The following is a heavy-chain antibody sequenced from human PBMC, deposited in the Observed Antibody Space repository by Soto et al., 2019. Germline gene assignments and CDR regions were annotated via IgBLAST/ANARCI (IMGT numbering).Heavy chain of an antibody. V-gene: IGHV3-23*01. CDR1: EFIFSDYA. D-gene: IGHD7-27*01. Sequence: EVQLLESGGGLARPGGSLRLSCVASEFIFSDYAMTWVRQAPGKGLEWVATISASGGNIEYRDSLKGRFTISRDNSKKTLYLQLNGLAGDDTAGYYCAKVAGGLGYFDLWGRGILVTVSS. CDR2: ISASGGNI. J-gene: IGHJ2*01. CDR3: AKVAGGLGYFDL.